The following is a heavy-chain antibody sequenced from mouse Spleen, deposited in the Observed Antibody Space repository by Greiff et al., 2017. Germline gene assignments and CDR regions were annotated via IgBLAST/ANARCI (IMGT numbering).Heavy chain of an antibody. Sequence: VKLQQPGAELVKPGASVKLSCKASGYTFTSYWMHWVKQRPGRGLEWIGRIDPNSGGTKYNEKFKSKATLTVDKPSSTAYMQLSSLTSEDSAVYYCARHPYGNYALYWYFDVWGAGTTVTVSS. CDR1: GYTFTSYW. J-gene: IGHJ1*01. V-gene: IGHV1-72*01. D-gene: IGHD2-10*02. CDR3: ARHPYGNYALYWYFDV. CDR2: IDPNSGGT.